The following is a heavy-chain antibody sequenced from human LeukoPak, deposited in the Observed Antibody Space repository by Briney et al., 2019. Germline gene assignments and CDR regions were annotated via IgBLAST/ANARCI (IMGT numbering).Heavy chain of an antibody. V-gene: IGHV3-73*01. D-gene: IGHD6-13*01. CDR1: GFTFSGSA. CDR3: TTPAFGSRPNYMDV. Sequence: QTGGSLRLSCAASGFTFSGSAMHWVRQASGKGLEWVGRIRSKANSYATAYAASVKGRFTISRDDSKNTAYLQMNSLKTEDTAVYYCTTPAFGSRPNYMDVWGKGTTVTVSS. CDR2: IRSKANSYAT. J-gene: IGHJ6*03.